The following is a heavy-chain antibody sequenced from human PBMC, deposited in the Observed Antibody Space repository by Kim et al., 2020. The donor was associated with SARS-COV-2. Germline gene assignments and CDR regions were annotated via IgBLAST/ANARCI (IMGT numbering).Heavy chain of an antibody. CDR1: GYTFTSYH. D-gene: IGHD6-13*01. Sequence: ASVKVYCKASGYTFTSYHINWVRQATGQGLEWMGWMNPNSGNTGYAQKFQGRVTMTRNTSINTAYMELSSLRSEDTAVYYCARATALNSSSWYGGCYYYYYYMDVWGKGTTVTDSS. CDR3: ARATALNSSSWYGGCYYYYYYMDV. J-gene: IGHJ6*03. V-gene: IGHV1-8*01. CDR2: MNPNSGNT.